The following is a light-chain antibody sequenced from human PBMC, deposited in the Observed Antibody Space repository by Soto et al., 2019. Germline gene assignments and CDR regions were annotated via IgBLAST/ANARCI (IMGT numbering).Light chain of an antibody. CDR3: FSFTTPTTQS. CDR1: SSDIGAYDY. Sequence: QSALTQPASLSGSPGQSITISCTGTSSDIGAYDYVSWFQQHPGKAPKLMISEVNNRPSGVSNRFSGSKSGNTAYLTISGLQVEDEAEYFFFSFTTPTTQSFGTGTK. V-gene: IGLV2-14*01. CDR2: EVN. J-gene: IGLJ1*01.